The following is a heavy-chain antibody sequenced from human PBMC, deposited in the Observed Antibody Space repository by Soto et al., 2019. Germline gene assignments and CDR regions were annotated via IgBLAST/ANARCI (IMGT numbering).Heavy chain of an antibody. J-gene: IGHJ4*02. CDR1: GFTFGSYA. Sequence: EVQLLECGGGLVQPGGSLRRSCAASGFTFGSYAMRWVRQAPGKGLEWVSAISGSGDSTYYADSVKGRFTISRDNSKNTVYLQMNSLRGEDTAVYYCARRGSGSDYDYWVQGTLVTVSS. CDR3: ARRGSGSDYDY. CDR2: ISGSGDST. D-gene: IGHD1-26*01. V-gene: IGHV3-23*01.